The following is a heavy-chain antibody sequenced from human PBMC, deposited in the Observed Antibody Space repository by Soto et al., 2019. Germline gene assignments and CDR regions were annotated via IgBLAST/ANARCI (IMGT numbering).Heavy chain of an antibody. Sequence: GGSLRLSCAASGFTFSSYWMSWVRQAPGKGLEWVANIKQDGSEKYYVDSVKGRFTISRDNAKNSLYLQMNSLRAEDTAVYYCARECLPEGMAAAGTFLLGWTVYYYYGMDVWGQGTTVTVSS. CDR2: IKQDGSEK. CDR1: GFTFSSYW. D-gene: IGHD6-13*01. V-gene: IGHV3-7*05. CDR3: ARECLPEGMAAAGTFLLGWTVYYYYGMDV. J-gene: IGHJ6*02.